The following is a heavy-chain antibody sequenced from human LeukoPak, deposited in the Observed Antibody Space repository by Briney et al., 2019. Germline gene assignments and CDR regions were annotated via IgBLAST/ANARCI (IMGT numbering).Heavy chain of an antibody. J-gene: IGHJ5*02. V-gene: IGHV3-7*01. CDR2: INQDGSEK. Sequence: GGSLRLSCATSGFTFSSYWMSWVRQAPGKGLEWVAYINQDGSEKNYADSVKGRFTVSRAHAKHSLFLEMNSLRVEDTFMYYCTRDHRGRPWEWFDPWGQGTLVTVSS. CDR1: GFTFSSYW. CDR3: TRDHRGRPWEWFDP. D-gene: IGHD1-26*01.